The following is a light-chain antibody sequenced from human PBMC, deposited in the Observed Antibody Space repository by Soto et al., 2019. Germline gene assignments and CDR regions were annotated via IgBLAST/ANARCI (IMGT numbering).Light chain of an antibody. CDR3: SSYAGSNIFV. CDR2: DVI. V-gene: IGLV2-8*01. Sequence: QSVLTQPPSASGSPGQSVTISCTGSSSDVGGYNYVSWYQQHPGKVPKLMIYDVIKRPSGVPDRFSGSKSGNTASLTVSGLQAEDEADYYCSSYAGSNIFVFGTGTKVTVL. CDR1: SSDVGGYNY. J-gene: IGLJ1*01.